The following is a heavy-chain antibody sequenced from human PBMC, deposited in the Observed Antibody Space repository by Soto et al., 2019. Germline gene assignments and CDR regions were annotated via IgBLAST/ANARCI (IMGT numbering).Heavy chain of an antibody. V-gene: IGHV3-74*01. J-gene: IGHJ4*02. CDR3: ARDTDGLHY. Sequence: GGSVRLSCAASGLIFSNYRMHWVRQAPGKGLVWVSCISTDGSITNYADSVKGRFTVSRDNAKNTLYLQMNSLRAEDTALYYCARDTDGLHYWGQGTMVTVSS. CDR1: GLIFSNYR. CDR2: ISTDGSIT.